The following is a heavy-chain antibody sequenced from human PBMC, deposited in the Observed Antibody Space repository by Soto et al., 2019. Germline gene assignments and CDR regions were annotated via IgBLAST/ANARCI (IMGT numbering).Heavy chain of an antibody. J-gene: IGHJ5*02. V-gene: IGHV1-24*01. Sequence: GASVKVSCKVSGYTLTEFSMHWVRQAPGKGLEWMGGFDPEDGETIYAQKFQGRVTMTEDTSTDTAYMELSSLRSEDTAVYYCATVTYSSSWYLGFDPWGQGTLVTVSS. CDR1: GYTLTEFS. CDR3: ATVTYSSSWYLGFDP. D-gene: IGHD6-13*01. CDR2: FDPEDGET.